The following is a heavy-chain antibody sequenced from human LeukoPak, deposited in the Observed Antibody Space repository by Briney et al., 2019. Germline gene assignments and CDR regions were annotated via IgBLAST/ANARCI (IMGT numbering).Heavy chain of an antibody. CDR1: GFTFSSYA. CDR3: AKGYSDYDFGVY. Sequence: GGSLRLSCAASGFTFSSYAMSWVRQATGKRLEWVSAISGSGGNTYYADSVKGRFTISRDNSNNTLYLQMNSLRAEDTAVYYCAKGYSDYDFGVYWGQGTLVTVSS. D-gene: IGHD5-12*01. CDR2: ISGSGGNT. V-gene: IGHV3-23*01. J-gene: IGHJ4*02.